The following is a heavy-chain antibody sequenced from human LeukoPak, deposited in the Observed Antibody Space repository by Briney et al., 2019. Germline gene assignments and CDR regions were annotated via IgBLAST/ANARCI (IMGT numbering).Heavy chain of an antibody. CDR2: INPDDGST. J-gene: IGHJ3*02. CDR3: TIVETTIDAFDI. CDR1: GFTFRKYW. D-gene: IGHD1-26*01. Sequence: GGSLRLSCAASGFTFRKYWLHWVRQAPGKGLVWVSRINPDDGSTSYADSVKGRFTISRDNAKSTLYLQMNSLRAEDTAVYCFTIVETTIDAFDIWGQGTMVTVSS. V-gene: IGHV3-74*01.